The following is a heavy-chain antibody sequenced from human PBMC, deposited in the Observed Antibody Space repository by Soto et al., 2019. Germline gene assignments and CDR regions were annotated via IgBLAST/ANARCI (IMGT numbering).Heavy chain of an antibody. Sequence: QVQLLDSGGGVVQPGRSLRLSCAASGFMFTNYGMHWVRQAPGKGLEWVAVVWANGINNYYADFVEGRFTISRDNSKSSLYLQMNSLRVEDTAVYYCVRERGPFDAFDFWGQGTMVTVSS. CDR1: GFMFTNYG. V-gene: IGHV3-33*01. CDR3: VRERGPFDAFDF. J-gene: IGHJ3*01. CDR2: VWANGINN.